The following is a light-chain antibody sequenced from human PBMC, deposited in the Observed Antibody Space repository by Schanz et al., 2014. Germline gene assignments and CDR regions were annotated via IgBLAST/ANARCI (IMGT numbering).Light chain of an antibody. CDR2: DVN. CDR1: SSDVGGYNY. CDR3: SSYAGSNNLV. Sequence: QSALTQPRSVAGSPGQSVTISCTGTSSDVGGYNYVSWYQQHPGKAPKLMIFDVNQRPSGVPDRFSGSKSGNTASLTVSGLQAEDEADYYCSSYAGSNNLVFGGGTKLTVL. J-gene: IGLJ2*01. V-gene: IGLV2-11*01.